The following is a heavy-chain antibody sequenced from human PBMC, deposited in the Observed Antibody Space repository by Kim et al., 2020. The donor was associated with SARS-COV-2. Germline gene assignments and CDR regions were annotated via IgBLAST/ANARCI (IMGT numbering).Heavy chain of an antibody. V-gene: IGHV3-23*01. J-gene: IGHJ6*02. Sequence: GGSLRLSCAASGFTFSSYAMSWVRQAPGKGLEWVSAISGSGGSTYYADSVKGRFTISRDNSKNTLYLQMNSLRAEDTAVYYCAKDPRRISIAAAGNPLGGMDVWGQGTTVSVSS. CDR1: GFTFSSYA. D-gene: IGHD6-13*01. CDR3: AKDPRRISIAAAGNPLGGMDV. CDR2: ISGSGGST.